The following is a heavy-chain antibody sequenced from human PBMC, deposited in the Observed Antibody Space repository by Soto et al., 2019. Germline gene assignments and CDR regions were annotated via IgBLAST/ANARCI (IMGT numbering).Heavy chain of an antibody. CDR2: IQDGGSI. CDR3: ARGEGSGSNALGH. CDR1: GFTVSNNY. D-gene: IGHD3-16*01. V-gene: IGHV3-66*01. Sequence: PWGALRLSCAASGFTVSNNYMTWVRQAPGKGLEWVAVIQDGGSISYADSVSDRFIISRDNSKNTVFLEMNNLRPGDTAVYFCARGEGSGSNALGHWGRGTLVTVSS. J-gene: IGHJ4*02.